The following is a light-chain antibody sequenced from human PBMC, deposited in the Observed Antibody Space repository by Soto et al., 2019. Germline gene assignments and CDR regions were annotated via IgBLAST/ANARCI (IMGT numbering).Light chain of an antibody. V-gene: IGLV2-23*01. CDR2: EGT. J-gene: IGLJ1*01. Sequence: QSALTQPASVSGSPGQSITISCTGTSSDVGSYNLVSWFQQLPGKVPKLIIYEGTKRPSGVSDRFSGSKSGYTASLTISGLQAEDAADYYCFSYAGKSVYVFGTGTKLTVL. CDR1: SSDVGSYNL. CDR3: FSYAGKSVYV.